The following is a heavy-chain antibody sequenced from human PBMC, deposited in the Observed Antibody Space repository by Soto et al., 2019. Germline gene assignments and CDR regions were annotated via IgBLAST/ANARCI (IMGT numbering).Heavy chain of an antibody. CDR2: ISYDGSNK. CDR3: AKDSSSNYVFFDY. D-gene: IGHD4-4*01. J-gene: IGHJ4*02. V-gene: IGHV3-30*18. Sequence: VQLVESGGGVVQPGRSLRLSCAASGFTFSSYGMHWVRQAPGKGLEWVAVISYDGSNKYYADSVKGRFTISRDNSKNTLYLQMNSLRAEDTAVYYCAKDSSSNYVFFDYWGQGTLVTVSS. CDR1: GFTFSSYG.